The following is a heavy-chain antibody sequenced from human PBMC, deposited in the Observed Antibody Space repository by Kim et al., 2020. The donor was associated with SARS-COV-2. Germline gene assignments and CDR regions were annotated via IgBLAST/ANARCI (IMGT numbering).Heavy chain of an antibody. CDR3: ARVHQAVAGCYYYFYGMEL. Sequence: SETLSLTCTVSGGSISSGYYYWSWIRQPPGKGLEWIGYIYYSGSTHYNPSLKSRVTITVDTSKNQFSLKLSSVTAADTGVYYCARVHQAVAGCYYYFYGMELWGQRTTVAVSS. J-gene: IGHJ6*02. CDR2: IYYSGST. D-gene: IGHD6-19*01. CDR1: GGSISSGYYY. V-gene: IGHV4-30-4*01.